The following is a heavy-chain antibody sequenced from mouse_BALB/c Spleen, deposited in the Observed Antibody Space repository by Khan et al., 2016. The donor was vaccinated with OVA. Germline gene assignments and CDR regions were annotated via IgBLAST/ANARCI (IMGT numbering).Heavy chain of an antibody. CDR3: GRHVDI. J-gene: IGHJ2*01. Sequence: QMQLEESGPGLVEPSQSLSITCTVSGYSLTSDGVHWVRQPPGKGLEWRGVIWADGSTNYYSALMYRLSISTDNSKSQVFLIMNSLQTNDTTMYYYGRHVDIWGQGTTLTVSS. CDR2: IWADGST. D-gene: IGHD1-3*01. V-gene: IGHV2-9*02. CDR1: GYSLTSDG.